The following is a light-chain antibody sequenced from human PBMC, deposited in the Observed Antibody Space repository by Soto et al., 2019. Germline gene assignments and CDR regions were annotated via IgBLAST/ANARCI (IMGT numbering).Light chain of an antibody. Sequence: EIVLTQSPATLSSFPGDRVTLSCRASQSVSNNYLAWYQQKPGQAPRLLIYDASNRATGIPARFSGSGSGTDFTLTISSLEPEDFAVYYCQQRSNWPLFGQGTRLEI. CDR2: DAS. CDR3: QQRSNWPL. V-gene: IGKV3-11*01. CDR1: QSVSNNY. J-gene: IGKJ5*01.